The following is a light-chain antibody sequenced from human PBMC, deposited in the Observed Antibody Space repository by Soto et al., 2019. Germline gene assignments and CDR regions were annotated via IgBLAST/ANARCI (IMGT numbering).Light chain of an antibody. V-gene: IGKV3-11*01. CDR2: DAS. CDR3: QQHISWPLT. Sequence: ESVLTQSPGTLSFSPGERSTLSCRSSQSVSSNYLAWYQQNPGQAPRLLVYDASNRATGIPTRFSGSGSGTDFTLTISNLEPEDFAVYYCQQHISWPLTFGGGSKVDIK. J-gene: IGKJ4*01. CDR1: QSVSSNY.